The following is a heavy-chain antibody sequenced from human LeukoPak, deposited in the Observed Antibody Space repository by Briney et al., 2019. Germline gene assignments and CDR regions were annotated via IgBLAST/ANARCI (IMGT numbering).Heavy chain of an antibody. Sequence: GRSLRLSCAASGFNFSTYGMHWVRQAPGKGLEWVGVIWYDGSNKVYADSVKGRITISRDNSKNMLFLQMNNLRAEDTAVYYCARDSPRKSYFEYWGQGTLVTVSS. CDR3: ARDSPRKSYFEY. CDR2: IWYDGSNK. J-gene: IGHJ4*02. V-gene: IGHV3-33*01. CDR1: GFNFSTYG.